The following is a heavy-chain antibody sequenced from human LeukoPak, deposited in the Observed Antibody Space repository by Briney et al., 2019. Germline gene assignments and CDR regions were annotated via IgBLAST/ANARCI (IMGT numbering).Heavy chain of an antibody. J-gene: IGHJ4*02. CDR3: VMAPPGD. CDR1: GFTFSNYY. V-gene: IGHV3-53*01. CDR2: INSGGDT. D-gene: IGHD2-21*01. Sequence: GGSLRLSCAASGFTFSNYYMSWVRQAPGKGLKWASVINSGGDTNYADSVKGRFTISRDISKNTVFLQMDNLSSDDTAVYYCVMAPPGDWGLGTLVTVSS.